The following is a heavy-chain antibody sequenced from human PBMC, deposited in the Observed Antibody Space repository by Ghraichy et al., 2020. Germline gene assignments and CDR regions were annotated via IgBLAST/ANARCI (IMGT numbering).Heavy chain of an antibody. D-gene: IGHD1-26*01. J-gene: IGHJ4*02. CDR3: ARRMVGATTSVGNFDY. Sequence: GESLNISCKGSGYSFTSYWIGWVRQMPGKGLEWMGIIYPGDSDTRYSPSFQGQVTISADKSISTAYLQWSSLKASDTAMYYCARRMVGATTSVGNFDYWGQGTLVTVSS. CDR2: IYPGDSDT. V-gene: IGHV5-51*01. CDR1: GYSFTSYW.